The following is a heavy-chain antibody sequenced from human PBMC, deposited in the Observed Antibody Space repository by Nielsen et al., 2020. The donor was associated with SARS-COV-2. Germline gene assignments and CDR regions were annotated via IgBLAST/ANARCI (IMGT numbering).Heavy chain of an antibody. CDR2: IKQDGSEK. D-gene: IGHD2-2*01. CDR3: ARGCRLSSTSCYSDYYYGMDV. Sequence: WIRQPPGKGLEWVANIKQDGSEKYYADSVKGRFTISRDNSKNTLYLQMNSLRAEDTAVYYCARGCRLSSTSCYSDYYYGMDVWGQGTTVTVSS. J-gene: IGHJ6*02. V-gene: IGHV3-7*01.